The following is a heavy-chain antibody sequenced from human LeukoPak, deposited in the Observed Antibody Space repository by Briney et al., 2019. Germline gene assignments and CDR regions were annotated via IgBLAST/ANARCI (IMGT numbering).Heavy chain of an antibody. V-gene: IGHV3-11*06. Sequence: GGSLRLSCAASGFTFSDYYMSWLRQAPGKGLEWVSYISSSSSYTNYADSVKGRFTISRDNAKNSLYLQMNGLRAEDTAVYYCARAPLWFGELSFDPWGQGTLVTVSS. D-gene: IGHD3-10*01. CDR3: ARAPLWFGELSFDP. CDR2: ISSSSSYT. CDR1: GFTFSDYY. J-gene: IGHJ5*02.